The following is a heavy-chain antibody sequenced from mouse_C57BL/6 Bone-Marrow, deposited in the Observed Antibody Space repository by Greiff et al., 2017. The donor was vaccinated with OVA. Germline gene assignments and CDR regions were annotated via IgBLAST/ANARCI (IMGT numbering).Heavy chain of an antibody. CDR1: GFTFSDYG. V-gene: IGHV5-17*01. J-gene: IGHJ2*01. CDR2: ISSGSSTI. D-gene: IGHD2-3*01. CDR3: ARRGIYDGYFDY. Sequence: EVKVVESGGGLVKPGGSLKLSCAASGFTFSDYGMHWVRQAPEKGLEWVAYISSGSSTIYYADTVKGRFTISRDNAKNTLFLQMTILSSDDTAMYYCARRGIYDGYFDYWGQGTTLTVSS.